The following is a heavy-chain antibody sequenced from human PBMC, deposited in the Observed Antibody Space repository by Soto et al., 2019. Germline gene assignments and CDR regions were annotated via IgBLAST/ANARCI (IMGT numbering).Heavy chain of an antibody. D-gene: IGHD2-21*02. V-gene: IGHV4-59*01. Sequence: SETLSLTCTVAGGSISRYYCSWIRQPPGKGLEWIGYLYNAGSTIYNPSLKSRVTISVDMSQNQFSLTLNYVTAADTAVYYCARDLWGYCGTDCYPMDVWGQGTTVTVSS. CDR1: GGSISRYY. CDR2: LYNAGST. J-gene: IGHJ6*02. CDR3: ARDLWGYCGTDCYPMDV.